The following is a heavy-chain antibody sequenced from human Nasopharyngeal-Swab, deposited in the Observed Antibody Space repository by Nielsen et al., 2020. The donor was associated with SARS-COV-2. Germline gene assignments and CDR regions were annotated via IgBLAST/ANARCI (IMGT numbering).Heavy chain of an antibody. D-gene: IGHD6-13*01. CDR1: GFTFSSST. CDR2: INSSSSSI. J-gene: IGHJ4*02. Sequence: GGSLRLSCVASGFTFSSSTMNWVRRAPGRGLEWIAYINSSSSSIYYADSVKGRFTISRDNSKNTLYLQMNSLRAEDTAVYYCANAAGTSDYWGQGTLVTVSS. V-gene: IGHV3-48*01. CDR3: ANAAGTSDY.